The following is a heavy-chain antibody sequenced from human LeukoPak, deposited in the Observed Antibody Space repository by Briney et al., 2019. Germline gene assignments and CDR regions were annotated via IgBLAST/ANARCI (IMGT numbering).Heavy chain of an antibody. Sequence: GGSLRLSCAASGFTFSSYGMHWVRQAPGKGLEWVAFIRYDGSNKYYADSVKGRFTISRDNSKNTLYLQMNSLRAEDTAVYYCAKDKAAGGIVVVISPFDYWGQGTLVTVSS. J-gene: IGHJ4*02. D-gene: IGHD3-22*01. CDR2: IRYDGSNK. CDR3: AKDKAAGGIVVVISPFDY. V-gene: IGHV3-30*02. CDR1: GFTFSSYG.